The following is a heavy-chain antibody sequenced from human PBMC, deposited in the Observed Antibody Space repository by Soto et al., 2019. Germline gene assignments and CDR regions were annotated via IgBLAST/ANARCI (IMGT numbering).Heavy chain of an antibody. Sequence: SETLSLTCTVSGVFLTGSYWSWIRQPPGKGLEWIGYIYYSGSTNFNPSLKSRVSMSVDTARNQFSLQLSSVTAADTAVYFCAKYRRTDAEGYTFDYWGQGALVTVSS. CDR1: GVFLTGSY. CDR2: IYYSGST. J-gene: IGHJ4*02. D-gene: IGHD2-15*01. V-gene: IGHV4-59*01. CDR3: AKYRRTDAEGYTFDY.